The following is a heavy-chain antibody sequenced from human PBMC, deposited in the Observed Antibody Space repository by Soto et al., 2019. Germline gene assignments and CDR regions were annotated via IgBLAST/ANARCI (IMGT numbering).Heavy chain of an antibody. CDR2: ISSSSNSI. D-gene: IGHD6-6*01. CDR1: GFTFSSYS. CDR3: ARPVECSTTRCTR. J-gene: IGHJ4*02. V-gene: IGHV3-48*01. Sequence: PGGSLRLSCAASGFTFSSYSMNWVRQAPGSGPEWVSYISSSSNSIYYADSVKGRFTISRDNAKNSLHLQMNSLGAEDTAVYYCARPVECSTTRCTRWGQGTLVTVSS.